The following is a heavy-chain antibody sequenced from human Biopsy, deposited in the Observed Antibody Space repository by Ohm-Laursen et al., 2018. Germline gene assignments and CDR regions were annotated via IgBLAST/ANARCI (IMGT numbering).Heavy chain of an antibody. CDR2: IYYSGST. J-gene: IGHJ4*02. D-gene: IGHD1-26*01. Sequence: GTLSLTCTVSGGSIYNFFWSWIRQPPGKGLEWIGYIYYSGSTNYNPSLRSRVTISVDRSKNHFSLELSSVTAADTAVYYCARVGVGAPSIDYFDSWGQGALVTVSS. CDR1: GGSIYNFF. V-gene: IGHV4-59*01. CDR3: ARVGVGAPSIDYFDS.